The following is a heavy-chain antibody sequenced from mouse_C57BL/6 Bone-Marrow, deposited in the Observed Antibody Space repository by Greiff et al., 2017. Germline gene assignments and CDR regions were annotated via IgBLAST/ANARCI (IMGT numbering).Heavy chain of an antibody. CDR2: IYLGNGYT. J-gene: IGHJ2*01. Sequence: VQLQQSGAELVRPGSSVKLSCKTSGYTFTSYGINWVKQRPGQGLEWIGYIYLGNGYTEYNEKFKGKATLTSDTSSSTASMQLSSLTSEDSAIYFGARCPFTTVVGFDYWGQGTTLTVSS. V-gene: IGHV1-58*01. CDR3: ARCPFTTVVGFDY. CDR1: GYTFTSYG. D-gene: IGHD1-1*01.